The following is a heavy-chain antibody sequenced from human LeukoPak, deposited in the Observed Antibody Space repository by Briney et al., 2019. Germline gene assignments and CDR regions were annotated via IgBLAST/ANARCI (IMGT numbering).Heavy chain of an antibody. D-gene: IGHD2-8*01. CDR1: GFTFSDYY. Sequence: GGSLRLSCAASGFTFSDYYMSWIRQAPGKGLEWVGYINSSGSTIYYAHSVKGRFTISRDNAKNSLYLQMTSLRAEDTVVYYCARTGCTNGVCYFTPVFDYWGQGTLVTVSS. V-gene: IGHV3-11*01. CDR2: INSSGSTI. CDR3: ARTGCTNGVCYFTPVFDY. J-gene: IGHJ4*02.